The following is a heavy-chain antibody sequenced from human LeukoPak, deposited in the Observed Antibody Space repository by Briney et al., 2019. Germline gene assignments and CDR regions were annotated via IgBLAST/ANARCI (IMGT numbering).Heavy chain of an antibody. CDR2: INHSGST. J-gene: IGHJ4*02. CDR3: ARKNYYDSSGYYPRHFDY. CDR1: GGSISSYY. Sequence: SETLSLTCTVSGGSISSYYWSWIRQPPGKGLEWIGEINHSGSTNYNPSLKSRVTISVDTSKNQFSLKVNSVTAADTAVYYCARKNYYDSSGYYPRHFDYWGQGTLVTVSS. V-gene: IGHV4-59*12. D-gene: IGHD3-22*01.